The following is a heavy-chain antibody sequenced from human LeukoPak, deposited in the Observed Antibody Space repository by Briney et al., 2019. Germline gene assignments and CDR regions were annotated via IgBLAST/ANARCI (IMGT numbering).Heavy chain of an antibody. V-gene: IGHV4-34*01. CDR3: ARGRWSWFDP. CDR2: INHSGST. CDR1: GGSFSGCY. Sequence: ASETLSLTCAVYGGSFSGCYWSWIRQPPGKGLERIGEINHSGSTNYNPSLKSRVTISVDTSKNQFSLKLSSVTAADTAVYYCARGRWSWFDPWGQGTLVTVSS. J-gene: IGHJ5*02. D-gene: IGHD4-23*01.